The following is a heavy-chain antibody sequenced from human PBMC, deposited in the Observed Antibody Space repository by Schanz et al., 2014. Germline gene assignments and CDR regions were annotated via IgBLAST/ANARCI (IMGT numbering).Heavy chain of an antibody. Sequence: VQLVESGGGVVQPGGSLRLSCVGSGYSFSDYDMYWIRQAPGKGLEWLAFLRSDGSRRDYADSVKGRFIISRDSSKNTLFLQMNSLRAEDTAVYYCARVPRRVTTRGGGSRYYFDYWGQGTLVTVSS. D-gene: IGHD4-17*01. CDR1: GYSFSDYD. V-gene: IGHV3-30*02. CDR2: LRSDGSRR. CDR3: ARVPRRVTTRGGGSRYYFDY. J-gene: IGHJ4*02.